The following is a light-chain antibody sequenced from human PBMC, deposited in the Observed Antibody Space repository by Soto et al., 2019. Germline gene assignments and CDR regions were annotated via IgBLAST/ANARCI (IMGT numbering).Light chain of an antibody. CDR3: QQYNNWPLT. J-gene: IGKJ4*01. CDR1: QSVSSD. Sequence: EVLMTQSPATLSVSLGERATLSCRASQSVSSDLAWYHQKPGQAPRLLIYGASTRATGIPARFSGSGSGTEFTLTVSSLQSEDFAFYYCQQYNNWPLTFGGGTKVDIK. CDR2: GAS. V-gene: IGKV3-15*01.